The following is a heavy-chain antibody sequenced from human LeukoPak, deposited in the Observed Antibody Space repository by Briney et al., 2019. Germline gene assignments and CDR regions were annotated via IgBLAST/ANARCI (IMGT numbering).Heavy chain of an antibody. D-gene: IGHD6-13*01. CDR2: IRYGGSNK. Sequence: GGSLRLSCAASGFTFSSYGMHWVRQAPGKGLEWVAFIRYGGSNKYYADSVKGRFTISRDNSKNTLYLQMNSPRAEDTAVYYCAKDLVRPGSSSWYYWGQGTLVTVSS. V-gene: IGHV3-30*02. CDR3: AKDLVRPGSSSWYY. J-gene: IGHJ4*02. CDR1: GFTFSSYG.